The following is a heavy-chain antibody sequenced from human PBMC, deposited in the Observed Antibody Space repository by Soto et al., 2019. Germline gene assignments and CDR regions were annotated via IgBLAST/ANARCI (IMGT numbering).Heavy chain of an antibody. D-gene: IGHD6-19*01. J-gene: IGHJ4*02. Sequence: GGSLRLSCAASGFTFSSYGMHWVRQAPGKGLEWVAVIWYDGSNKYYADSVKGRFTISRDNSKNTLYLQMNSLRAEDTAVYYCARDPASSSWIYSSGWGYFDYWGQGTLVTVSS. V-gene: IGHV3-33*01. CDR2: IWYDGSNK. CDR1: GFTFSSYG. CDR3: ARDPASSSWIYSSGWGYFDY.